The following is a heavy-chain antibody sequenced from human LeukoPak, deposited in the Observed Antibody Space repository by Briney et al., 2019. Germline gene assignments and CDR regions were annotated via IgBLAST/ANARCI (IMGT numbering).Heavy chain of an antibody. CDR1: GGSISSSSYY. Sequence: SETLSLTCTVSGGSISSSSYYWGWIRQPPGKGLEWIGSIYYSGSTYYNPSLKSRVTISVDTSKNQFSLKLSSVTAADTAVYYCARHLYYYDSSGPNIYYFDYWGQGTLVTVSS. D-gene: IGHD3-22*01. V-gene: IGHV4-39*01. CDR3: ARHLYYYDSSGPNIYYFDY. CDR2: IYYSGST. J-gene: IGHJ4*02.